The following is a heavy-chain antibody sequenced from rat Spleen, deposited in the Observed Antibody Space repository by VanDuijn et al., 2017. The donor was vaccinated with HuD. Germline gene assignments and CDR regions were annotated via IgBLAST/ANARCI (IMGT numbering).Heavy chain of an antibody. CDR3: ARVVGTYYFDY. CDR1: GFSLTNYY. D-gene: IGHD1-12*03. V-gene: IGHV2-65*01. Sequence: QVQLKETGPGLVQPTQTLSITCTVSGFSLTNYYMQWVRQTPGKGLEWLGFIRSGGNPEYNSEFKSRLSISRDTSKNQVFLKMNSLKTVDTGVYYCARVVGTYYFDYWGQGVMVTVSS. CDR2: IRSGGNP. J-gene: IGHJ2*01.